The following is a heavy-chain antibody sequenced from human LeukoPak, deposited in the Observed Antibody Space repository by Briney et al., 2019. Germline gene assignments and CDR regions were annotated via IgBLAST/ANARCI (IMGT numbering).Heavy chain of an antibody. D-gene: IGHD6-25*01. Sequence: PARSLRLSCAASGFTFSSYAMSWVRQPPGKGPEWVSTISIDGGRTYYADSVKGRFTVSRDTSKNTLYLQMNSMRAEDTAVYYCARKGIGSSRYQNMDVWGKGTTVTVSS. CDR3: ARKGIGSSRYQNMDV. V-gene: IGHV3-23*01. CDR2: ISIDGGRT. J-gene: IGHJ6*03. CDR1: GFTFSSYA.